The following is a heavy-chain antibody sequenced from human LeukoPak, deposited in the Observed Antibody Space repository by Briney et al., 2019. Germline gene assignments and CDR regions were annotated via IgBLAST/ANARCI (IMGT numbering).Heavy chain of an antibody. V-gene: IGHV3-23*01. J-gene: IGHJ4*02. CDR1: GFTFSSYA. D-gene: IGHD3-22*01. CDR3: AKGFDSSAPFDY. Sequence: EGSLRLSCAASGFTFSSYAMSWVRQAPGKGLEWISGISGSGGSTYYADSVKGRFTISRHNSKNTLYLQMNSLRAEDTAVYYCAKGFDSSAPFDYWGQGTLVTVSS. CDR2: ISGSGGST.